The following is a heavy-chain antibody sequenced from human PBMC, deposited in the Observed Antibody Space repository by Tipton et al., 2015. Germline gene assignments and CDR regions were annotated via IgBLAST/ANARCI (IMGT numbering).Heavy chain of an antibody. CDR2: IYYSGST. CDR3: ARGTKWLLLLKAFDI. D-gene: IGHD3-22*01. V-gene: IGHV4-59*01. Sequence: TLSLTCTVSGGSTRSLYWSWVRQPPGKGLEWIGYIYYSGSTNYNPSLKSRVTISVDTSKNQFSLKLSSVTAADTAVYYCARGTKWLLLLKAFDIWGQGTMVTVSS. J-gene: IGHJ3*02. CDR1: GGSTRSLY.